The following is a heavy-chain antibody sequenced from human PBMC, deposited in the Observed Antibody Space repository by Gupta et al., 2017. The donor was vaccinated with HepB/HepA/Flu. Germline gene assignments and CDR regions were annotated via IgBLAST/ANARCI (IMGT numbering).Heavy chain of an antibody. CDR3: ARDGAPSPYDSSGDWDGGWFDP. CDR2: IIPIFGTA. Sequence: QVQLVQSGAEVKKPGYSVKVSCKASGGTFSSYALSWVRQAPGQGLEWMGGIIPIFGTASYAQKFQGRVTITADESTSTAYMELSSLRSEDTAVYYCARDGAPSPYDSSGDWDGGWFDPWGQGTLVTVSS. J-gene: IGHJ5*02. D-gene: IGHD3-22*01. V-gene: IGHV1-69*01. CDR1: GGTFSSYA.